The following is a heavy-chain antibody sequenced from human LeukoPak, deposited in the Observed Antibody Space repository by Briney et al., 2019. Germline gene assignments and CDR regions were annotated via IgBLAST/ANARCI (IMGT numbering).Heavy chain of an antibody. CDR1: GCSFTTHW. CDR3: ARRDSSSSLPFDY. V-gene: IGHV5-51*01. D-gene: IGHD6-6*01. Sequence: GESLKISCKGSGCSFTTHWIGWVRQMPGKGLEWMGIIYPFDSDTRYSPSFQGQVTISADKSISTAFLQWSSLKASDTAMYYCARRDSSSSLPFDYWGQGTLVTVSS. CDR2: IYPFDSDT. J-gene: IGHJ4*02.